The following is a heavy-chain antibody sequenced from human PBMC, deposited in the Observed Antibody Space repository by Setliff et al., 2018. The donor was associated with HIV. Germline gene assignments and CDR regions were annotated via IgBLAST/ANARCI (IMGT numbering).Heavy chain of an antibody. CDR3: ARVRYCGSPSCCKEFDF. J-gene: IGHJ4*02. D-gene: IGHD2-2*01. Sequence: GGSLRLSCAASGFTFSSYAMHWVRQAPGKGLEWVAVVSYGGTNTYYADSVKGRFIISRDDSESTLFLQMNSLRVDDTAVYYCARVRYCGSPSCCKEFDFWGQGTLVTVSS. V-gene: IGHV3-30*04. CDR2: VSYGGTNT. CDR1: GFTFSSYA.